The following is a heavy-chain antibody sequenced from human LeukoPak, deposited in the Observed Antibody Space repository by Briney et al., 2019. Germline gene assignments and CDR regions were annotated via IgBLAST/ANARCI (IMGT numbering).Heavy chain of an antibody. CDR3: AKGGSSGWYRIGPDNDAFDI. D-gene: IGHD6-19*01. CDR1: GFIFSSYA. CDR2: ISGSGGST. Sequence: GGSLRLSCAASGFIFSSYAMSWVRQAPGKGLEWVSAISGSGGSTYYADSVKGRFTISRDNSKNMLYVQMNSLRAEDTAVYYCAKGGSSGWYRIGPDNDAFDIWGQGTMVTVSS. V-gene: IGHV3-23*01. J-gene: IGHJ3*02.